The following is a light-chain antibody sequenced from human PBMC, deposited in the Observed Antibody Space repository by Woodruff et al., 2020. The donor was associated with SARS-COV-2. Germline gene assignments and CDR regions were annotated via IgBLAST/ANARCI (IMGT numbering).Light chain of an antibody. CDR3: QQYHNSPPWT. Sequence: PATLSVSPGERATLSCRASQSVTNDLAWYQQKPGQVPRLIILDASSRPTDIPARFSGSGSGTEFTLTISSLQSEDFAVYFCQQYHNSPPWT. V-gene: IGKV3-15*01. J-gene: IGKJ1*01. CDR2: DAS. CDR1: QSVTND.